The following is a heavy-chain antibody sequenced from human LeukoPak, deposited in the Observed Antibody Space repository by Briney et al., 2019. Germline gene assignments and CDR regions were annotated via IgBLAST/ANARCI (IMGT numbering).Heavy chain of an antibody. Sequence: GGSLRLSCAASGFTLSSYWIHWVRQAPGQGLVWVSRINTDGSTTTYADSVKGRFTISRDNAKNTVYLQMNSLRAEDTAVYYCARSYYYDSSGYYYDYWGQGTLVTVPS. CDR3: ARSYYYDSSGYYYDY. J-gene: IGHJ4*02. V-gene: IGHV3-74*01. D-gene: IGHD3-22*01. CDR2: INTDGSTT. CDR1: GFTLSSYW.